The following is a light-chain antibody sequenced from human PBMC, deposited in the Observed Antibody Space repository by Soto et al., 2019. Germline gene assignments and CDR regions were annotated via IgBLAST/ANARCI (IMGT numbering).Light chain of an antibody. CDR2: GTT. J-gene: IGLJ2*01. V-gene: IGLV1-40*01. CDR1: NSNIGAGFD. Sequence: QSVLTQPPSVCGDPGQRGTISCTGTNSNIGAGFDVQWYQQPPGTGPKLLIYGTTNRPSGVPDRFSGSKSDTSASLAIAGLPAEDEGDYYCHSYGSRLSASIFGGGTKLTVL. CDR3: HSYGSRLSASI.